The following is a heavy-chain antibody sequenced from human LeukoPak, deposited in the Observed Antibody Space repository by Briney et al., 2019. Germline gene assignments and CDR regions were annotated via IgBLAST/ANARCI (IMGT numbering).Heavy chain of an antibody. CDR3: ARGRSGSAFDP. D-gene: IGHD3-10*01. V-gene: IGHV4-34*01. CDR1: GGSFSDYY. CDR2: INHSGST. Sequence: SETLSLTCAVYGGSFSDYYWSWIRQPPGKGLEWIGEINHSGSTNYNPSLKSRVTISVDTSKNQFSLKLGSVTAADTAVYYCARGRSGSAFDPWGQGTLVTVSS. J-gene: IGHJ5*02.